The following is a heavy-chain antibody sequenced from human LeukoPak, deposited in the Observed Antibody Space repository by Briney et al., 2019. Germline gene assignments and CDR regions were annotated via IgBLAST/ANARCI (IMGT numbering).Heavy chain of an antibody. CDR2: INPNSGGT. D-gene: IGHD3-10*01. CDR3: ASRVTMVRGVDDAFDI. CDR1: GYTFTGYY. Sequence: ASVTVSCKASGYTFTGYYMHWVRQAPGQGLEWMGWINPNSGGTNYAQKFQGRVTMTRDTSISTAYMELSRLRSDDTAVYYCASRVTMVRGVDDAFDIWGQGTMVTVSS. V-gene: IGHV1-2*02. J-gene: IGHJ3*02.